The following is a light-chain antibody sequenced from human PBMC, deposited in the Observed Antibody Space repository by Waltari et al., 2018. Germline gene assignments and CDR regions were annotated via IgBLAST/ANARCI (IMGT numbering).Light chain of an antibody. Sequence: QPVLTQSSSASAALGSSVKLTCTLRSGHRNYVIAWHQQQPGEAPRFLMTLEGSGRDNKGSGVPDRFSGSSFGADRYLTISNLQSEDEAEYYCETWDSNTRVFGGGTKLTVL. CDR3: ETWDSNTRV. CDR2: LEGSGRD. V-gene: IGLV4-60*03. J-gene: IGLJ3*02. CDR1: SGHRNYV.